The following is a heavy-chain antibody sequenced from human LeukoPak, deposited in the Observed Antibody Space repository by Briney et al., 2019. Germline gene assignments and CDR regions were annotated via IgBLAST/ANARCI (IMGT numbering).Heavy chain of an antibody. CDR2: IIPIFGTA. V-gene: IGHV1-69*13. D-gene: IGHD3-9*01. J-gene: IGHJ6*03. Sequence: EASVKVSCKASGGTFGSYAISWVRQAPGQGLEWMGGIIPIFGTANYAQKFQGRVTITADESTSTAYMELSSLRSEDTAVYYCARADDILTGYSSDYYYYMDVWGKGTTVTISS. CDR3: ARADDILTGYSSDYYYYMDV. CDR1: GGTFGSYA.